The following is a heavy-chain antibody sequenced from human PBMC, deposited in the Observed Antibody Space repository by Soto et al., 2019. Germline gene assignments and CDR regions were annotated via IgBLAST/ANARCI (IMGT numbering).Heavy chain of an antibody. Sequence: EVQLVESGGALVQPGGSLRLSCAASGFTFSTYWMHWVRQAPGKGLLWVSRIKTDGTYATYADSVKGRFTISRDNAKNTLYLQMNSLRVEDAAVYYWAAGGSGYYANWGQGTLVTVSS. CDR1: GFTFSTYW. J-gene: IGHJ4*02. D-gene: IGHD3-22*01. CDR2: IKTDGTYA. CDR3: AAGGSGYYAN. V-gene: IGHV3-74*01.